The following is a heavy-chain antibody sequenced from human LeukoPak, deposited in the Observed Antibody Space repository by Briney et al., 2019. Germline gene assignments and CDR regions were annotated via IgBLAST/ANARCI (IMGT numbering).Heavy chain of an antibody. J-gene: IGHJ4*02. CDR2: ISKSGGDT. V-gene: IGHV3-11*03. Sequence: GGSLRLSCAASGFTFSDYYMIWIRQAPGKGLEWVSYISKSGGDTKYADSVKGRFTISRDNGKNSLYLQMNSLRDEDTAVYYCAKYGSGSYYNGLYWGQGTLVTVSS. D-gene: IGHD3-10*01. CDR3: AKYGSGSYYNGLY. CDR1: GFTFSDYY.